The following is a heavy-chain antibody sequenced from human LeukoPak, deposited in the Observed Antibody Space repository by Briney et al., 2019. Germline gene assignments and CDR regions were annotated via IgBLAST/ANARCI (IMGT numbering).Heavy chain of an antibody. CDR3: AKDWHILTGRNCFDP. D-gene: IGHD3-9*01. CDR2: VSPYNGDT. CDR1: GYTFKNYG. J-gene: IGHJ5*02. V-gene: IGHV1-18*01. Sequence: ASVRVSCKASGYTFKNYGISWVRQAPGQGLEWMGWVSPYNGDTNYAQKFQGRVTMSTDTSTTTAYMELRSLRFDDTAIYYCAKDWHILTGRNCFDPWGQGTLVTVSS.